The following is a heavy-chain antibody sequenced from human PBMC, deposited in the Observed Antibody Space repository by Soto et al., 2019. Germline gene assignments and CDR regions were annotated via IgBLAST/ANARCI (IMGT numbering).Heavy chain of an antibody. CDR1: GFTFSSYA. CDR3: ARVGEGACVDY. V-gene: IGHV3-30-3*01. CDR2: ISYDGSNK. J-gene: IGHJ4*02. Sequence: QVQLVESGGGVVQPGRSLRLSCAASGFTFSSYAMHWVRQAPGKGLEWVAVISYDGSNKYYADSVKGRFTISRDNSKNTLYLQMNSLRAEDTAVYYCARVGEGACVDYWGQGTLVTVST. D-gene: IGHD1-26*01.